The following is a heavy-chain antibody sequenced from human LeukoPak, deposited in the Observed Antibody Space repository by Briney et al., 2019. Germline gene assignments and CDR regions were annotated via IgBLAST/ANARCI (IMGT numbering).Heavy chain of an antibody. CDR2: INPNSGGT. Sequence: GASVKVSCKASGYTFTGYYMHWVRQAPGQGLEWMGWINPNSGGTNYAQKFQGRVTMTRDTSISTAYMELSRLRSDDTAVYYCARDEAIVATIQYYYYYYGMDVWGQGTTVTVSS. J-gene: IGHJ6*02. D-gene: IGHD5-12*01. CDR1: GYTFTGYY. V-gene: IGHV1-2*02. CDR3: ARDEAIVATIQYYYYYYGMDV.